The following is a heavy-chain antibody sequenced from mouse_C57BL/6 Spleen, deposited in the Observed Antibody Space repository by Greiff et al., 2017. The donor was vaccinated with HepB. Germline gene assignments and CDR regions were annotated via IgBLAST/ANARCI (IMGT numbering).Heavy chain of an antibody. CDR2: IHPNSGST. Sequence: VQLQQSGAELVKPGASVKLSCKASGYTFTSYWMHWVKQRPGQGLEWIGMIHPNSGSTNYNEKFKSKATLTVDKSSSTAYMQLSSLTSEDSAVYYWARKEGLSTGGNPWFAYWGQGTLVTVSA. CDR1: GYTFTSYW. D-gene: IGHD1-1*02. V-gene: IGHV1-64*01. J-gene: IGHJ3*01. CDR3: ARKEGLSTGGNPWFAY.